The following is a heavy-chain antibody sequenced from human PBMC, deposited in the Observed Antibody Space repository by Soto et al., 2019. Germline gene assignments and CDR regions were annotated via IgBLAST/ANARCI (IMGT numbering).Heavy chain of an antibody. V-gene: IGHV3-23*01. J-gene: IGHJ5*02. CDR1: VFTFSSYA. CDR2: ISGSGGST. D-gene: IGHD6-13*01. Sequence: LXLFCAASVFTFSSYAMSWVRQAPGKGLEWVSAISGSGGSTYYADSVKGRFTISRDNSKNTLYLQMNRLRDEDTAVYYCAKDNLAAAGTRGPSWFDPWGQGTLVTVYS. CDR3: AKDNLAAAGTRGPSWFDP.